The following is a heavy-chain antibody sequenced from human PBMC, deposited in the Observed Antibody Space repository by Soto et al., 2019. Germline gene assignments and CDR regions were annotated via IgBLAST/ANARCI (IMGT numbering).Heavy chain of an antibody. D-gene: IGHD2-15*01. CDR3: ARVVLECSGGSCYAMDV. Sequence: ASVKVSCKASGYTFTIYDINWVRQATGQGLEWMGWMNPNSGNTGYAQKFQGRVTMTRNTSISTAYMELSSLRSEDTAVYYCARVVLECSGGSCYAMDVWGKGTTVTVSS. CDR1: GYTFTIYD. CDR2: MNPNSGNT. J-gene: IGHJ6*03. V-gene: IGHV1-8*01.